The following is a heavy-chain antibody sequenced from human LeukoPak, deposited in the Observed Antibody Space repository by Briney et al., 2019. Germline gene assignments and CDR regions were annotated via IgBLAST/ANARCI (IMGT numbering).Heavy chain of an antibody. CDR3: ARDSPAVYCSSTSCYKYFFDY. Sequence: GGSLRLSCAASGFTFSSYGMHWVRQAPGKGLEWVAVISYDGSNKYYADSVKGRFTISRDNSKNTVYLQMNSLRPEDTAVYYCARDSPAVYCSSTSCYKYFFDYWGQGTLVTVSS. J-gene: IGHJ4*02. CDR2: ISYDGSNK. V-gene: IGHV3-30*03. CDR1: GFTFSSYG. D-gene: IGHD2-2*02.